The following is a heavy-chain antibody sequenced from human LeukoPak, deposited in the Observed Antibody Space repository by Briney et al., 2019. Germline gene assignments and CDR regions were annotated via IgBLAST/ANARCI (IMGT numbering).Heavy chain of an antibody. D-gene: IGHD3-22*01. CDR1: GFTFSSYA. CDR3: AKEVPGRITMIVVVKRGFDY. J-gene: IGHJ4*02. Sequence: GGSLRLSCAASGFTFSSYAMSWVRQAPGKGLEWVSAISGSGGSTYYADSVKGGFTISRDNSKNTLYLQMNSLRAEDAAVYYCAKEVPGRITMIVVVKRGFDYWGQGTLVTVSS. V-gene: IGHV3-23*01. CDR2: ISGSGGST.